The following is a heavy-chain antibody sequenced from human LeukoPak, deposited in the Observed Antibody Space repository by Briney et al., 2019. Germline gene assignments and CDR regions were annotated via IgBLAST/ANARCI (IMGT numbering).Heavy chain of an antibody. CDR3: ARAPGIAVAGTLYYGMDV. D-gene: IGHD6-19*01. CDR2: IYYSGST. V-gene: IGHV4-59*01. Sequence: SETLSLTCTVSGGSISSYYWSWIRQPPGKGLEWIGYIYYSGSTNYNPPLKSRVTISVDTSKNQFSLKLSSVTAADTAVYYCARAPGIAVAGTLYYGMDVWGKGTTVTVSS. CDR1: GGSISSYY. J-gene: IGHJ6*04.